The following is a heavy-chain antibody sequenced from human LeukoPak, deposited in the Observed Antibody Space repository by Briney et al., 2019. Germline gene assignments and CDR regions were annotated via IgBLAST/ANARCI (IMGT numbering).Heavy chain of an antibody. D-gene: IGHD3-22*01. Sequence: GESLKISCKGSGYSFTSYWIGWVRQMPGKGLEWMGIIYPGDPDTRYSPSFQGQVTISADKSISTAYLQWSSLKASDTAMYYCARQDDSSGYYSPFGYWGQGTLVTVSS. CDR1: GYSFTSYW. V-gene: IGHV5-51*01. CDR3: ARQDDSSGYYSPFGY. J-gene: IGHJ4*02. CDR2: IYPGDPDT.